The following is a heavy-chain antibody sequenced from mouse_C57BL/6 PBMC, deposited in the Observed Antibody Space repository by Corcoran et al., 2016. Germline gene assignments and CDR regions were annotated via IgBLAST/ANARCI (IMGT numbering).Heavy chain of an antibody. CDR3: ARSYDYDGFDY. CDR1: GYTFTDYY. Sequence: EVQLQQSGPVLVKPGASVKMSCKASGYTFTDYYMNWVKQSHGKSLEWIGVINPYNGGTSYNQKFKGKATLTVDKSSSTAYMELNSLTSEDSAVYYCARSYDYDGFDYWGQGTTLTVSS. J-gene: IGHJ2*01. V-gene: IGHV1-19*01. CDR2: INPYNGGT. D-gene: IGHD2-4*01.